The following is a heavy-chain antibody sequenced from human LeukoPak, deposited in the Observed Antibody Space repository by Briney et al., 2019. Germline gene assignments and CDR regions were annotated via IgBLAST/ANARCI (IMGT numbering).Heavy chain of an antibody. CDR1: GFTVSSNY. CDR2: IYSGGST. J-gene: IGHJ4*02. V-gene: IGHV3-53*01. Sequence: GGSLRLSCAASGFTVSSNYMTWVRQAPGKGLEWVSVIYSGGSTYYADSVKGRFTISRDNSKNTLYLQINGLRAEDTAVYYCASGGMGVFENWGQGTLVTVSS. CDR3: ASGGMGVFEN. D-gene: IGHD1-26*01.